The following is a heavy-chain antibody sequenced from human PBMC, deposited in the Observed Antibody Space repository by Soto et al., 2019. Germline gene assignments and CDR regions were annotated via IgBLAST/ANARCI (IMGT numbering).Heavy chain of an antibody. Sequence: QERLVQSGAEVRKPGSSVKVSCKVTGGTSTRYAINWVRQAPGQGLEWMGGIVPMFGTSKYAQKFQGRVTITADPSTNIAYMELRSLRSEDTAVYYCNRGSEYDFWSGYLWGQGTRVSVSS. D-gene: IGHD3-3*01. CDR3: NRGSEYDFWSGYL. CDR1: GGTSTRYA. J-gene: IGHJ4*02. CDR2: IVPMFGTS. V-gene: IGHV1-69*01.